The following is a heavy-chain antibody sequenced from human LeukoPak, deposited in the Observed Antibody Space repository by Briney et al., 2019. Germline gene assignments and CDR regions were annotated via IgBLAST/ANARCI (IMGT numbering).Heavy chain of an antibody. V-gene: IGHV4-4*09. CDR3: AGSLPAPKEFAY. Sequence: PSETQSLTCTVSGGSINSYYWSWIRQPPGKGLEWIGYIYTSGTSNYTPSLKSRVTMSVDTSNNQFSLKLHSVTAADTAVYYCAGSLPAPKEFAYWGQGTLVTVSS. J-gene: IGHJ4*02. CDR1: GGSINSYY. CDR2: IYTSGTS.